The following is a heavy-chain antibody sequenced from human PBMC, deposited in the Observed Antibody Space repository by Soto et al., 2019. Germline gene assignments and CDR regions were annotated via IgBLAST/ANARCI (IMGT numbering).Heavy chain of an antibody. CDR2: MNPNSGNT. J-gene: IGHJ5*02. V-gene: IGHV1-8*01. CDR3: ARDQSGSYFPSFDP. CDR1: GYTFTSYD. D-gene: IGHD1-26*01. Sequence: GASVKVSCKASGYTFTSYDINWVRQAAGQGLEWMGWMNPNSGNTGYAQKFQGRVTMTRNTSIGTAYMELSSLRSEDTAVYYCARDQSGSYFPSFDPWGQGTLVTVSS.